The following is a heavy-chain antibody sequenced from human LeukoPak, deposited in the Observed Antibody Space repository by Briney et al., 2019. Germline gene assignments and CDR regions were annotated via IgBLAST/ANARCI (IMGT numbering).Heavy chain of an antibody. CDR3: ARSDYGSGSYYKGDY. V-gene: IGHV4-39*07. J-gene: IGHJ4*02. Sequence: SETLSLTCTVSGGSISSYYWGWIRQPPGKGLEWIGSIHYSGSTNYNPSLKSRVTISVDTSKNQFSLKLSSVTAADTAVYYCARSDYGSGSYYKGDYWGQGTLVTVSS. CDR2: IHYSGST. CDR1: GGSISSYY. D-gene: IGHD3-10*01.